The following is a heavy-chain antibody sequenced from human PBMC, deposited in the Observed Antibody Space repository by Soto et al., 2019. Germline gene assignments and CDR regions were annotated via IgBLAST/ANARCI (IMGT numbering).Heavy chain of an antibody. CDR3: ARVFRYYYDSSGCFDY. D-gene: IGHD3-22*01. CDR2: IYYSGST. V-gene: IGHV4-59*01. J-gene: IGHJ4*02. Sequence: TSETLSLTCTVSGGSISSYYWSWIRQPPGKGLEWIGYIYYSGSTNYNPSLKSRVTISVDTSKNQFSLKLSSVTAADTAVYYCARVFRYYYDSSGCFDYWGQGTLVTVSS. CDR1: GGSISSYY.